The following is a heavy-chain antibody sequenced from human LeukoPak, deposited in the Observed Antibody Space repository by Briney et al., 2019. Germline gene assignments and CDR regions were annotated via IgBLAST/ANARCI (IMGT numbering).Heavy chain of an antibody. Sequence: PGGSLRLSCAASGFIFSTYSMSWVRQAPGKGLEWVSYISSGSSTIYYADSVKGRFTISRDNAKNSLYVQMNSLRDEDTAVYYCARGVYRMDVWGQGTTVTVSS. CDR2: ISSGSSTI. CDR1: GFIFSTYS. CDR3: ARGVYRMDV. V-gene: IGHV3-48*02. J-gene: IGHJ6*02.